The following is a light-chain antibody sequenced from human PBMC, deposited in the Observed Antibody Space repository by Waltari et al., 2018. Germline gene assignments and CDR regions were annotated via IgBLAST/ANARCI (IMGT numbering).Light chain of an antibody. CDR1: QSVSSN. V-gene: IGKV3-15*01. CDR3: QQYKNWPWT. J-gene: IGKJ1*01. Sequence: EIVMTQSPATLSVSPGARATLSCRASQSVSSNLAWYQQKPGQAPRLLIYGASTRATGIPAGLSGSGSGTEFTLTISSLQSEDFAVYYCQQYKNWPWTFGLGTKVEIK. CDR2: GAS.